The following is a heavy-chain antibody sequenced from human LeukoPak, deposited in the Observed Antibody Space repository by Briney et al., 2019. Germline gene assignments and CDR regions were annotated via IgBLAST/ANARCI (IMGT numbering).Heavy chain of an antibody. Sequence: PGGSLRLSCAASGFTFSSYAMSWVRQAPGKGLEWIGEINHSGSTNYNPSLKSRVTISVDTSKNQFSLKLSSVTAADTAVYYCARGSSSPPFDYWGQGTLVTVSS. J-gene: IGHJ4*02. CDR3: ARGSSSPPFDY. CDR2: INHSGST. V-gene: IGHV4-34*01. D-gene: IGHD6-6*01. CDR1: GFTFSSYA.